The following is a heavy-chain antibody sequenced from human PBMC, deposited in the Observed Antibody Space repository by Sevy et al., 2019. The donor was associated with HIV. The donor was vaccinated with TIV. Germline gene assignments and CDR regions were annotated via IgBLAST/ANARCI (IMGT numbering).Heavy chain of an antibody. D-gene: IGHD2-2*01. CDR2: ISGSGGST. Sequence: GGSLRLSCAASGFTFSSYAMSWVRQAPGKGLEWVSAISGSGGSTYYADSVKGRFTISRDNSKNTLYLQMNSLRAEDTAVYYCAKPRPPPFSRTSINWFDPWGQGTLVTVSS. V-gene: IGHV3-23*01. CDR3: AKPRPPPFSRTSINWFDP. J-gene: IGHJ5*02. CDR1: GFTFSSYA.